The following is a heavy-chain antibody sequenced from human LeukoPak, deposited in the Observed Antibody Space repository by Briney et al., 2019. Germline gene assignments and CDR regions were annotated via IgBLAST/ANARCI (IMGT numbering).Heavy chain of an antibody. Sequence: ASVKVSCKASGYTFTGYYMHWVRQAPGQGLEWMGWINPNSGGTNYAQKFQGRVTMTTDTSTSTAYMELRSLRSDDTAVYYCAREGSGWYPHYYMDVWGKGTTVTVSS. CDR2: INPNSGGT. CDR1: GYTFTGYY. V-gene: IGHV1-2*02. D-gene: IGHD6-19*01. CDR3: AREGSGWYPHYYMDV. J-gene: IGHJ6*03.